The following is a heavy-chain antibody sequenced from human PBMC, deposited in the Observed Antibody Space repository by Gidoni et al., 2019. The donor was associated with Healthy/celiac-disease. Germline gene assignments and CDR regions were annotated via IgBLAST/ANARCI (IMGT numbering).Heavy chain of an antibody. V-gene: IGHV3-23*01. CDR2: ISGSGGST. D-gene: IGHD3-10*01. CDR1: GFTFSRDA. CDR3: ANPRPGTFYDADYYYYGMDV. Sequence: EVQLLESGGGLVQPGGSLRLSCAASGFTFSRDAMSWVRQAPGKGLEWVSAISGSGGSTYYADSVKGRFTISRDNSKNTLYLQMNSLRAEDTAVYYCANPRPGTFYDADYYYYGMDVWGQGTTVTVSS. J-gene: IGHJ6*02.